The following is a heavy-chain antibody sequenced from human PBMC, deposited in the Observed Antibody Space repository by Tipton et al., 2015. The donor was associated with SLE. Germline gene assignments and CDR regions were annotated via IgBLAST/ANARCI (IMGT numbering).Heavy chain of an antibody. CDR1: GDSISKSDYF. CDR3: ARGGLGVSYYYYMDV. V-gene: IGHV4-61*09. D-gene: IGHD1-26*01. CDR2: IYATGNT. J-gene: IGHJ6*03. Sequence: TLPLTCTVSGDSISKSDYFWSWLRQPAGKGLEWIGHIYATGNTNYSPSLRSRITMPVDTSKNQFSLKLSSVTAADTAVYYCARGGLGVSYYYYMDVWGKGTTVTVSS.